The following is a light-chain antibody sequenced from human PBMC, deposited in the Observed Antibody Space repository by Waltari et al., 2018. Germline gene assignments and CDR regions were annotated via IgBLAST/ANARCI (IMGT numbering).Light chain of an antibody. J-gene: IGLJ3*02. V-gene: IGLV2-23*02. CDR1: TSDVGKYNL. CDR2: DVN. Sequence: QSALTQTATVSGSPGQSITISCTGTTSDVGKYNLVSWYQQHPGKAPTLIIYDVNKRPSGVSNRLSGSKSGNTASLTISGLQAADEAYYYCCSYAGSAISVFGGGTKVTVL. CDR3: CSYAGSAISV.